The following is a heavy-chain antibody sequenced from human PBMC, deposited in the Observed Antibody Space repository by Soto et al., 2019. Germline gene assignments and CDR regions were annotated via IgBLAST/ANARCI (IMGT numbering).Heavy chain of an antibody. CDR3: ARRKGDYYDSSGYHYYFDY. J-gene: IGHJ4*02. Sequence: ASVKVSCKASGYTFTSYGISWVRQAPGQGLEWMGWISAYNGNTNYAQKLQGRVTMTTDTSTSIAYMELRSLRSDDTAVYYCARRKGDYYDSSGYHYYFDYWGQGTLVTVSS. D-gene: IGHD3-22*01. V-gene: IGHV1-18*01. CDR1: GYTFTSYG. CDR2: ISAYNGNT.